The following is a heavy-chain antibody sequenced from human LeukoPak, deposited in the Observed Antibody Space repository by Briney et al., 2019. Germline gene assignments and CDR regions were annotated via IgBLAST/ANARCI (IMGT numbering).Heavy chain of an antibody. D-gene: IGHD3-10*01. V-gene: IGHV3-7*05. Sequence: GGSLRLSCVASGFTFSNYWMTWVRQAPGKGLEWVANIKQDGSEKHFVDSVRGRFTISRDNAMDSLYLQMNSLRAEDTAVYYCVRGSSGTVVRGVAWAWFDPWGQGTLVTVSS. J-gene: IGHJ5*02. CDR1: GFTFSNYW. CDR3: VRGSSGTVVRGVAWAWFDP. CDR2: IKQDGSEK.